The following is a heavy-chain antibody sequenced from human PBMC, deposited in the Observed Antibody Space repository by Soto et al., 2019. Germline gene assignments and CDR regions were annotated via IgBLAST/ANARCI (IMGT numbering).Heavy chain of an antibody. CDR1: GFTFSSYA. Sequence: GGSLRLSCAASGFTFSSYAMSWVRQAPGKGLEWVSAISGSGGSTYYADSVKGRFTISRDISNNTLYLQMNSLRAEDTAVYYCTKVMRVLARFSAFDYWGQGALVTVSS. D-gene: IGHD3-3*01. V-gene: IGHV3-23*01. J-gene: IGHJ4*02. CDR3: TKVMRVLARFSAFDY. CDR2: ISGSGGST.